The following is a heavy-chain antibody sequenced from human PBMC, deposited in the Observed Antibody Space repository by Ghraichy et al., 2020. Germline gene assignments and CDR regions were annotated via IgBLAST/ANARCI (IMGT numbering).Heavy chain of an antibody. CDR3: ARQTLQLRFFQGALPGWFDP. CDR2: IYYSGST. CDR1: GGSISSSSYY. J-gene: IGHJ5*02. Sequence: SETLSLTCTVSGGSISSSSYYWGWIRQPPGKGLEWIGSIYYSGSTYYNPSLKSRVTISVDTSKNQFSLKLSSVTAADTAVYYCARQTLQLRFFQGALPGWFDPWGQGTLVTVSS. D-gene: IGHD3-3*01. V-gene: IGHV4-39*01.